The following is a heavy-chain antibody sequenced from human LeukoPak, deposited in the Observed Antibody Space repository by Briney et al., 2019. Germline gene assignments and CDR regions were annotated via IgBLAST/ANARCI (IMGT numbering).Heavy chain of an antibody. Sequence: GGSLRLSCEASGFTFTTYPVSWVRQAPGKGLEWVSTFSGSGGRTYYADSVKGRFTISRDNSKNTLSPQMNSLRAEDTAVYYCAKVTSSYNYFDYWGQGSLVTVSS. V-gene: IGHV3-23*01. J-gene: IGHJ4*02. CDR1: GFTFTTYP. D-gene: IGHD2-2*01. CDR2: FSGSGGRT. CDR3: AKVTSSYNYFDY.